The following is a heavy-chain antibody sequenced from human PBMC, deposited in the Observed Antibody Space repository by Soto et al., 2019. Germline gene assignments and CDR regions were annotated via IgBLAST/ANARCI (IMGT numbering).Heavy chain of an antibody. J-gene: IGHJ4*02. V-gene: IGHV1-69*01. CDR1: RGSFSASG. D-gene: IGHD5-18*01. CDR3: ARSGYSYGPNID. Sequence: QVQLVQSGAEVQKPGSSVKVSCRAARGSFSASGSSWVRQAPGQGLEWVGGFIPIFGTANYAPKFQDRVTMTADESTSTVYMALSSLKAEDTAMYYCARSGYSYGPNIDWGQGTLVTVSS. CDR2: FIPIFGTA.